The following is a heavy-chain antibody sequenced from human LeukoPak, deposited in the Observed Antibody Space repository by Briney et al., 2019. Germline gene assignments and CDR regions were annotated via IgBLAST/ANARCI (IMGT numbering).Heavy chain of an antibody. CDR1: GGSISSYY. CDR3: ARHQWVPAFDI. J-gene: IGHJ3*02. V-gene: IGHV4-59*08. Sequence: PSETLSLTCTVSGGSISSYYWSWIRQPPGKGLEWIGYIYYSGSTNYNPSLKSRVTISVDTSKNQFSLKLSSVTAADTAVYYCARHQWVPAFDIWGQGTMVTASS. D-gene: IGHD1-26*01. CDR2: IYYSGST.